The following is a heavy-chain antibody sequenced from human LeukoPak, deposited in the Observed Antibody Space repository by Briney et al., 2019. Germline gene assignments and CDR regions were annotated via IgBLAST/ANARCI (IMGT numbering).Heavy chain of an antibody. J-gene: IGHJ6*03. Sequence: ASVKVSCKASGGTFSSYAISWVRQAPGQGLEWMGGIIPIFGTAKYAQKFQGRVTITADESTSTAYMELSSLRSEDTAVYYCARDGPRSYPGYYYYYMDVWGKGTTVTVSS. CDR2: IIPIFGTA. CDR3: ARDGPRSYPGYYYYYMDV. V-gene: IGHV1-69*01. CDR1: GGTFSSYA.